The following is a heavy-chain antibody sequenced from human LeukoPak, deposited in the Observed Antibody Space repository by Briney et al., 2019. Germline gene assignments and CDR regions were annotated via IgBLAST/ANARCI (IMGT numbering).Heavy chain of an antibody. D-gene: IGHD2-15*01. Sequence: GGSLRLSCAASGFTFSTYDMSWVRQAPRKGLEWLANIKQDGSEKYYVDSVKGRFTISRDNAKNSLYLQMNSLRAEDTAVYFCARDLCSGGSCYSYFDYWGQGTLVTVSS. CDR1: GFTFSTYD. J-gene: IGHJ4*02. CDR3: ARDLCSGGSCYSYFDY. V-gene: IGHV3-7*05. CDR2: IKQDGSEK.